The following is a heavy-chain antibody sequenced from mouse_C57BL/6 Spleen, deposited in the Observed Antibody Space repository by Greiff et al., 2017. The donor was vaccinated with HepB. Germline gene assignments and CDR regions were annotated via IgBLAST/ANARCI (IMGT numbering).Heavy chain of an antibody. CDR1: GYTFTSYW. CDR2: INPSNGGT. Sequence: VQLQQSGTELVKPGASVKLSCKASGYTFTSYWMHWVKQRPGQGLEWIGNINPSNGGTNYNEKFKSKATLTVDKSSSTAYMQLSSLASEDSAVYYCALYDSSNYFDYWGQGTTLTVSS. CDR3: ALYDSSNYFDY. V-gene: IGHV1-53*01. D-gene: IGHD2-12*01. J-gene: IGHJ2*01.